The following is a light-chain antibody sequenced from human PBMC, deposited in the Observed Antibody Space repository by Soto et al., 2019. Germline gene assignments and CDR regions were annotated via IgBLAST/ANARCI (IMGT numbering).Light chain of an antibody. V-gene: IGKV3-15*01. CDR1: QSVNSN. J-gene: IGKJ2*01. CDR3: QQYNSWPPKYT. CDR2: GAS. Sequence: EKEMRQSPATVSVSPGERASLSCRASQSVNSNLAWYQQKPGQAPSLLIYGASTRATGIPARFSGSGSGTEFTLTISSLQSEDFAVYHCQQYNSWPPKYTFGQGTKLEIK.